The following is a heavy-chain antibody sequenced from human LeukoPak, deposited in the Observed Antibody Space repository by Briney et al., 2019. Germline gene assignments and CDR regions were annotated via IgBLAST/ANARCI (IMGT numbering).Heavy chain of an antibody. J-gene: IGHJ5*02. CDR2: INPNSGGT. V-gene: IGHV1-2*02. D-gene: IGHD2/OR15-2a*01. CDR3: ARDYYSGYRNWFDP. CDR1: GYTFTGYY. Sequence: ASVKVSCKASGYTFTGYYMHWVRQAPGQGLEWMGWINPNSGGTNYAQQFQGRVTMTRDTSISTAYMELSRLRSDDTAVYYCARDYYSGYRNWFDPWGQGTLVTVSS.